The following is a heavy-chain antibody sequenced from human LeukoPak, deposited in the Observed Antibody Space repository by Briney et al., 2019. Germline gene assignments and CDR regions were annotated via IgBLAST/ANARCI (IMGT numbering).Heavy chain of an antibody. D-gene: IGHD3-22*01. CDR3: ATASPEVTMIVPGI. J-gene: IGHJ3*02. CDR2: FDPEDGET. Sequence: ASVKVSCKVSGYTLTELSMHWVRQAPGKGLEWMGGFDPEDGETIYAQKFQGRVTMTEDTSTDTAYMEPSSLRSEDTAVYYCATASPEVTMIVPGIWGQGTMVTVSS. V-gene: IGHV1-24*01. CDR1: GYTLTELS.